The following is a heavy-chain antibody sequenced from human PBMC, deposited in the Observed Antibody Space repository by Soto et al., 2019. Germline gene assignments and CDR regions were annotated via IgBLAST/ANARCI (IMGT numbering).Heavy chain of an antibody. CDR1: GGSMSRSRHF. J-gene: IGHJ4*02. V-gene: IGHV4-39*01. CDR2: IYYSGST. CDR3: ARIVVVTAILEY. Sequence: PDALSVRWTGSGGSMSRSRHFLCCIRLPPGKGLEWIGSIYYSGSTYYNPSLKSRVTISVDTSKNQFSLKLSSVTAADTAVYYCARIVVVTAILEYWGQGTLVTVSS. D-gene: IGHD2-21*02.